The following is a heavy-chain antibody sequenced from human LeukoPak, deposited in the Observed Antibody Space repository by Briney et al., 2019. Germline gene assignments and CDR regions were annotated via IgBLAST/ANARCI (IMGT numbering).Heavy chain of an antibody. CDR2: VSSDGSST. V-gene: IGHV3-74*01. CDR3: VRDAWMASTPLDY. CDR1: GCTFSSYW. D-gene: IGHD5-24*01. J-gene: IGHJ4*02. Sequence: PGGSLRLSCAASGCTFSSYWMHWVRQAPGKGLVWVSRVSSDGSSTTYADSVKGRFTGSRDNTKNTLYLQMNGLRAEDTAVYYCVRDAWMASTPLDYWGQGTLVTVSS.